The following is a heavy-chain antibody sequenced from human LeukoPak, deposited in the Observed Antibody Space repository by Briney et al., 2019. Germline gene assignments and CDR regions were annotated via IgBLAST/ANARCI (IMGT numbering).Heavy chain of an antibody. V-gene: IGHV1-2*02. D-gene: IGHD5-12*01. CDR2: INPNSGGT. CDR1: GYTFTGYY. CDR3: ARDQIVATTTGNWFDP. J-gene: IGHJ5*02. Sequence: ASVKVSCKASGYTFTGYYMHWVRQAPGQGLEWMGWINPNSGGTNYAQKFQGRVTMTRDTSISTAYMELSRLRSDDTAVYYCARDQIVATTTGNWFDPWGQGTLVTVSS.